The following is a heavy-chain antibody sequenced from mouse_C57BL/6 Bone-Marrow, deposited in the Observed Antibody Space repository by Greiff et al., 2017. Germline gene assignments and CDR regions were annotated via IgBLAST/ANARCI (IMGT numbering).Heavy chain of an antibody. CDR2: IRNKANGYTT. CDR1: GFTFTDYY. Sequence: EVKLVESGGGLVQPGGSLSLSCAASGFTFTDYYMSWVRQPPGKALEWLGFIRNKANGYTTEYSASVKGRFTISRDNSQSILYLQMNALGAEDSATYYGARYNYYGSSSYWYFDVWGTGTTVTVSS. D-gene: IGHD1-1*01. CDR3: ARYNYYGSSSYWYFDV. V-gene: IGHV7-3*01. J-gene: IGHJ1*03.